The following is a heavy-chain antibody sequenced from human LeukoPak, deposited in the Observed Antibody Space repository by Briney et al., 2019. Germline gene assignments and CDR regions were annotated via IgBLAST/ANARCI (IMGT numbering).Heavy chain of an antibody. D-gene: IGHD7-27*01. V-gene: IGHV3-23*01. CDR3: AKVQFNWGPIDY. CDR1: GFTCSNFA. Sequence: GGSLRLSCAASGFTCSNFAIRWVRQVPGKGLEWVSSIDGSGDKTHYPDSVTGRFTVSRDNSKNTLYLQMNSLRVEDTATYFCAKVQFNWGPIDYWGQGTPVIVSS. CDR2: IDGSGDKT. J-gene: IGHJ4*02.